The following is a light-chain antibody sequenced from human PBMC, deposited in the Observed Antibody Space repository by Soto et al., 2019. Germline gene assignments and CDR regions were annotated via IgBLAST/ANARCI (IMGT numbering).Light chain of an antibody. CDR1: QSISSY. J-gene: IGKJ3*01. V-gene: IGKV1-39*01. CDR3: QKSYSTPYT. CDR2: AAS. Sequence: DIQMTQSPSSLSASVGDRVTITCRASQSISSYLNWYQQKPGKAPKLLIYAASSLQSGVPSRFSGSGSGTDFTLTISRLQPEDFATYYWQKSYSTPYTFGPGTKVDIK.